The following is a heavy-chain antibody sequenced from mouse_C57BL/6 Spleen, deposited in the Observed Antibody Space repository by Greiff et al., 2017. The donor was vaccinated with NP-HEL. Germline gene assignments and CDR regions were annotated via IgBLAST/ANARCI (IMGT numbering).Heavy chain of an antibody. CDR3: ERRGNSQAMDY. J-gene: IGHJ4*01. V-gene: IGHV1-47*01. CDR2: FHPYNDDT. Sequence: QVQLQQSGAELVKPGASVKMSCKASGYTFTTYPIEWMKQNHGKSLEWIGNFHPYNDDTKYNEKFKGKATLTVEKSSSTAYLELSRLTSDDSAVYDCERRGNSQAMDYWGQGTSVTVSS. CDR1: GYTFTTYP.